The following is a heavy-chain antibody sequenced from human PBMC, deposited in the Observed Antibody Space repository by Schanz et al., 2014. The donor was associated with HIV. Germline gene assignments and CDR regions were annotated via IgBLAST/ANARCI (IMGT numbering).Heavy chain of an antibody. CDR1: GFSFDTFG. CDR2: MSDDGSHS. J-gene: IGHJ5*02. Sequence: QVQLVESGGGVVQPGRSLGLSCAGSGFSFDTFGIHWVRQAPGKGLEWVAVMSDDGSHSYYADSVKGRFTVHRDNSKNTLYLHMNSLRPEDTAVYYCARGQPLVQRWFDPWGQGTLVTVSS. CDR3: ARGQPLVQRWFDP. V-gene: IGHV3-33*08. D-gene: IGHD6-13*01.